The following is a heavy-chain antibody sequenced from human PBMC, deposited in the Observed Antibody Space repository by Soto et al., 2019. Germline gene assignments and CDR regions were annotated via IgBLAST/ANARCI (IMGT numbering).Heavy chain of an antibody. J-gene: IGHJ6*02. CDR3: ARTGSPVGAPYYYYYGMDV. D-gene: IGHD2-15*01. CDR1: GYTFTGYY. V-gene: IGHV1-2*04. Sequence: GASVKVSCKASGYTFTGYYMHWVRQAPGQGLEWMGWINPNSGGTNYAQKFQGWVTMTRDTSISTAYMELSRLRSDDTAVYYCARTGSPVGAPYYYYYGMDVWGQGTTVTVSS. CDR2: INPNSGGT.